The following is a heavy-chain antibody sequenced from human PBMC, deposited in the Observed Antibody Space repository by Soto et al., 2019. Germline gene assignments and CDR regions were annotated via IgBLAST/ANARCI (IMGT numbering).Heavy chain of an antibody. CDR3: AKGRVSTPRGGMAV. J-gene: IGHJ6*02. D-gene: IGHD4-17*01. CDR2: ISGGGDST. V-gene: IGHV3-23*01. CDR1: GFTFSSYA. Sequence: EVQLLESGGGLVQPGGSLRLSCAASGFTFSSYAMSWVRQAPGKGLEWVSGISGGGDSTYYADSLRGRFTISRDNSKNTLKLQRRSLSGEDVAGYYCAKGRVSTPRGGMAVWGQGTTVTVSS.